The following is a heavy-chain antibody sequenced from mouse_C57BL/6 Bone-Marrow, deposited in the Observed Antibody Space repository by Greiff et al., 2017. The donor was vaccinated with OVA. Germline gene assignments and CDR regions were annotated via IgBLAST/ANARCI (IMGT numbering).Heavy chain of an antibody. CDR1: GYAFSSSW. J-gene: IGHJ1*03. D-gene: IGHD2-3*01. CDR2: IYPGDGDT. CDR3: AFDGYYYWYFDV. Sequence: QVHVKQSGPELVKPGASVKISCKASGYAFSSSWMNWVKQRPGKGLEWIGRIYPGDGDTNYNGKFKGKATLTADKSSSTAYMQLSSLTSEDSAVYFCAFDGYYYWYFDVWGTGTTVTVSS. V-gene: IGHV1-82*01.